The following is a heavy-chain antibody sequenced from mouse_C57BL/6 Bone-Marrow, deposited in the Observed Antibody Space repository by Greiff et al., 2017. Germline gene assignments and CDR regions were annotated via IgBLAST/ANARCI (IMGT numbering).Heavy chain of an antibody. Sequence: EVKLVESGGGLVQPKGSLKLSCAASGFSFNTYAMNWVRQAPGKGLEWVARIRSKSNNYATYYADSVKDRFTISRDDSESMLYLQMNNLKTEDTAMYYCVRHGGYYGSRSWYFDVWGTGTTVTVSS. CDR2: IRSKSNNYAT. CDR1: GFSFNTYA. CDR3: VRHGGYYGSRSWYFDV. J-gene: IGHJ1*03. V-gene: IGHV10-1*01. D-gene: IGHD1-1*01.